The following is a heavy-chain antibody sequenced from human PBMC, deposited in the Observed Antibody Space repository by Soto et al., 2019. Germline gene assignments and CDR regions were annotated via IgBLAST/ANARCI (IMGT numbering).Heavy chain of an antibody. J-gene: IGHJ4*02. D-gene: IGHD6-25*01. CDR2: MTPSGYI. CDR1: GFPFTSLD. Sequence: QVQLVQSGAEVRKPGASVKVSCKASGFPFTSLDINWVRQAPGQGLEWVGYMTPSGYIGFAQKFRGRVSMTRGASTSTVSLELSSLRSDDTAVYYCARCQEAAAVNDWGQGTLVTVSS. CDR3: ARCQEAAAVND. V-gene: IGHV1-8*01.